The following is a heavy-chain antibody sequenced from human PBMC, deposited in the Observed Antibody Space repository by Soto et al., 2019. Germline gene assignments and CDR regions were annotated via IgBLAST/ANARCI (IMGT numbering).Heavy chain of an antibody. CDR1: GFTFKSWA. CDR3: ARDRGTTGMVDYYYGMDV. J-gene: IGHJ6*02. Sequence: EVQLLESGGGLVQPGGSLRLSCAASGFTFKSWALSWVRQAPGKGLEWVSGISGGGEKIYYADSVKGRFTISRDNSKNTVSLQMNSLRVEDTALYYCARDRGTTGMVDYYYGMDVWGRGTTVTVSS. V-gene: IGHV3-23*01. CDR2: ISGGGEKI. D-gene: IGHD1-1*01.